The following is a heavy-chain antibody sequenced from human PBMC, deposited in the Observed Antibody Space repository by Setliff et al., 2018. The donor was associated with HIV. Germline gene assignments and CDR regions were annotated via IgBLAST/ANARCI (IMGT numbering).Heavy chain of an antibody. J-gene: IGHJ5*02. Sequence: PSETLSLTCTVSGDSISSDAYYWSWIRQHPEKGLEWVGYISYSGGSYYNPSLKSRISISMDTSKNQFSLKLKSVTAADTAVYYCVRLNVEMFVVMAATPGWFGPWGQGILVTVSS. V-gene: IGHV4-31*03. CDR2: ISYSGGS. CDR1: GDSISSDAYY. D-gene: IGHD2-15*01. CDR3: VRLNVEMFVVMAATPGWFGP.